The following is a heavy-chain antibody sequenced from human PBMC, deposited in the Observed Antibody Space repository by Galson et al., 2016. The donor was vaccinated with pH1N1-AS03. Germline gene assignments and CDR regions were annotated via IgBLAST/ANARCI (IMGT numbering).Heavy chain of an antibody. D-gene: IGHD3-16*01. CDR2: ISRDGSTR. CDR1: GFTLSAYW. J-gene: IGHJ1*01. CDR3: VAYDWGRPDF. Sequence: SLRLSCAASGFTLSAYWMYWVRQTPGKRPVWVSRISRDGSTREHADSVKGRFSVSRDNARNTLHMHMSNLRDDDTAVYYCVAYDWGRPDFWGQGTRVTVAA. V-gene: IGHV3-74*03.